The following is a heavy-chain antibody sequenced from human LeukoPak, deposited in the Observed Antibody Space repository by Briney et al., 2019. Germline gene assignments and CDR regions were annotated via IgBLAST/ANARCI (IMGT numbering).Heavy chain of an antibody. J-gene: IGHJ6*03. CDR2: IKQDGSEK. CDR1: GFTFSNYW. Sequence: GGSLRLSCAASGFTFSNYWMSWVRQAPGKGLEWVANIKQDGSEKYYVDSVKGRFTISRDNAKNSLYLQMNSLRAEDTAVYYCARRGVGYDILTGYYPYYYYSYMDVWGKGTTVTISS. D-gene: IGHD3-9*01. V-gene: IGHV3-7*01. CDR3: ARRGVGYDILTGYYPYYYYSYMDV.